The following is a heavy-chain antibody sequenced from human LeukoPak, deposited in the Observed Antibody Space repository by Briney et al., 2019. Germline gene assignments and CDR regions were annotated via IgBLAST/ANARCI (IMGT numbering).Heavy chain of an antibody. J-gene: IGHJ4*02. Sequence: GGSLRLACAASGFTFSNFAMNWVRQAPGKGLEWVAFISYDGSIKSYADSVKGRFAVSRDNSKNTLYLQMNSLRPEDTAFYYCAKSYDNGWYVCDYWGQGTLVTVSS. CDR3: AKSYDNGWYVCDY. D-gene: IGHD6-19*01. CDR2: ISYDGSIK. V-gene: IGHV3-30*09. CDR1: GFTFSNFA.